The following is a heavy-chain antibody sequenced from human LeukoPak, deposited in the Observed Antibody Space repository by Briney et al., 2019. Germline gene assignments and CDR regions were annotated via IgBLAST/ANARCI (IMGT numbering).Heavy chain of an antibody. CDR3: ARGGRYCSGQSCYYYYSDC. J-gene: IGHJ4*02. V-gene: IGHV1-69*13. D-gene: IGHD2-15*01. CDR1: GGTFSSYA. CDR2: IIPIFGTP. Sequence: SVKVSCKASGGTFSSYAISWVRQAPGRGLEWMGGIIPIFGTPNYAQKFQGRVTITADESTSTACMELSSLRSEDTAVYYCARGGRYCSGQSCYYYYSDCWGQGTLVTVSS.